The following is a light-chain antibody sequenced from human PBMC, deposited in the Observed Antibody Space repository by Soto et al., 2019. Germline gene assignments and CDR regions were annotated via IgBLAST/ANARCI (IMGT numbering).Light chain of an antibody. CDR3: GSYAGSNSLGV. V-gene: IGLV2-14*03. Sequence: QSALTQPASVSGSPGQSITISCGGTSSDVGAYIYVSWYQQYPGKAPKLIIYEVNNRPSGVSGRFSGSKSDTTAYLTISGLQAEDEADYYCGSYAGSNSLGVFGGGTKLTVL. CDR2: EVN. J-gene: IGLJ3*02. CDR1: SSDVGAYIY.